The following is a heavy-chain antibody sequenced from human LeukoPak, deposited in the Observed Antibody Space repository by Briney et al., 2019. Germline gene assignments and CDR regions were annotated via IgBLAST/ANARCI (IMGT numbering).Heavy chain of an antibody. CDR1: GFTFSSYA. CDR2: IKQDGSEK. CDR3: ARDRMYYDFWSGYSNNFDY. D-gene: IGHD3-3*01. J-gene: IGHJ4*02. Sequence: GGSLRLSCAASGFTFSSYAMSWVRQAPGKGLEWVANIKQDGSEKYYVDSVKGRFTISRDNAKNSLYLQMNSLRAEDTAVYYCARDRMYYDFWSGYSNNFDYWGQGTLVTVSS. V-gene: IGHV3-7*03.